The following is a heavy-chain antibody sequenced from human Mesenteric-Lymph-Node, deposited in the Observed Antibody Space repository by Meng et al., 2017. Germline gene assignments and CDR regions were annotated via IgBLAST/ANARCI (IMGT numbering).Heavy chain of an antibody. CDR1: GFTFRSYG. D-gene: IGHD4-23*01. Sequence: QVQLVESGGGVVQPGRSLRRSCAASGFTFRSYGMHWVRQAPGKGLEWVAVIWSDGSNRYYADSVKGRFAISRDISKNTLILQMNSLRAEDTAVYYCARGYYGGNSDFDYWGQETLVTVSS. J-gene: IGHJ4*02. V-gene: IGHV3-33*01. CDR2: IWSDGSNR. CDR3: ARGYYGGNSDFDY.